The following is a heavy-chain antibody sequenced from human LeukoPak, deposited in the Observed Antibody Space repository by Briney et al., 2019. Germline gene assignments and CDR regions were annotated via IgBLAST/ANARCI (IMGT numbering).Heavy chain of an antibody. D-gene: IGHD5-18*01. CDR2: INPNSGGT. CDR1: GYTFTGYY. V-gene: IGHV1-2*02. Sequence: ASVKVSCTASGYTFTGYYMHWVRQAPGQGLEWMGWINPNSGGTNYAQKFQGRVTMTRDTSISTAYMELSRLRSDDTAVYYCARDGSPGYSYGSGMDVWGQGTTVTVSS. CDR3: ARDGSPGYSYGSGMDV. J-gene: IGHJ6*02.